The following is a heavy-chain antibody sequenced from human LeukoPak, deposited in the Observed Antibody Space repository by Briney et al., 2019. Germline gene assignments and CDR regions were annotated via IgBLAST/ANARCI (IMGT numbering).Heavy chain of an antibody. Sequence: PGGSLRLSCAASGFAFDDYAMHWVRQAPGKGLEWVSAISVSGNTYHADSVKGRFTISRDSSKNTLYLQMNRLRAEDAAVYYCAKAPVTTCSGAYCYPFDYWGQGTLVTVSS. J-gene: IGHJ4*02. CDR1: GFAFDDYA. CDR2: ISVSGNT. D-gene: IGHD2-21*01. CDR3: AKAPVTTCSGAYCYPFDY. V-gene: IGHV3-23*01.